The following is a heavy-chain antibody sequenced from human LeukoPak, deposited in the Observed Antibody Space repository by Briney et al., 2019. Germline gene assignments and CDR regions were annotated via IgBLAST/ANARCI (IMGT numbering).Heavy chain of an antibody. CDR3: ARQVGSCSLDV. V-gene: IGHV4-59*08. J-gene: IGHJ6*02. CDR1: GGSISSYY. Sequence: SDTLSLTGTVSGGSISSYYWSWIRQPPGKGLEWIGYIYYSGSTNYNPSLKSRVTISVDTSKNQFSLKLSSVTAADTAVYYCARQVGSCSLDVWGQGTTVTVSS. CDR2: IYYSGST. D-gene: IGHD6-13*01.